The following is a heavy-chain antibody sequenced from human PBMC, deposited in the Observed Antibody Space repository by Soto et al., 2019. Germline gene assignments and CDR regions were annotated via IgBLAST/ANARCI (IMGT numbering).Heavy chain of an antibody. D-gene: IGHD2-15*01. Sequence: ASVKVSCKAAGYTFTKYTMNWVRQAPGQRLEWMGWINPDNGNTKSSQKFQDRVIITRDTSASTAYMDLSSLRSEDTAVYYCARGIATGQLDPWGQGTLVTVSS. V-gene: IGHV1-3*01. CDR1: GYTFTKYT. CDR3: ARGIATGQLDP. CDR2: INPDNGNT. J-gene: IGHJ5*02.